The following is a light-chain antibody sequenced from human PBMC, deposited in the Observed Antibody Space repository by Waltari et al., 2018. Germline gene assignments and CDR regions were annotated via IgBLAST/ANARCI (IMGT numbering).Light chain of an antibody. CDR3: GTWDTSLSAGV. V-gene: IGLV1-51*01. Sequence: QSVLTQPPSVSAAPGQKVTISCSGGSSNIGNNFVSWYQQLPGTAPKLLIYDHNKRPSGIPDRFSGSKSGTSATLGITGLQTGDEADYYCGTWDTSLSAGVFGGGTKLTVL. CDR1: SSNIGNNF. J-gene: IGLJ3*02. CDR2: DHN.